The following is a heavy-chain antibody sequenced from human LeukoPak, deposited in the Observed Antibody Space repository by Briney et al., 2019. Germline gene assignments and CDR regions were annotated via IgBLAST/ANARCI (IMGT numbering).Heavy chain of an antibody. CDR1: GFTLSSYN. CDR3: ARRFDF. V-gene: IGHV3-48*02. Sequence: GGSLRLSCAASGFTLSSYNMNWVRQAPGKGLEWVSQISMSSSTIYYADSVKGRFTISRDNAKNSLYLEMTSLRDEDTGVYYCARRFDFWGQGTLVTVSS. CDR2: ISMSSSTI. J-gene: IGHJ4*02.